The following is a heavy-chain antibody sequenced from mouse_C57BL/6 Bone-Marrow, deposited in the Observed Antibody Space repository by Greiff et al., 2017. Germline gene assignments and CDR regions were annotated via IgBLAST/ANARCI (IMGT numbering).Heavy chain of an antibody. CDR2: TFYSGIT. V-gene: IGHV3-3*01. J-gene: IGHJ1*03. D-gene: IGHD1-1*01. CDR1: GFSINSDCY. CDR3: ARGDYYGSSYGYFDV. Sequence: EVQLQESGPSLVRPSQTLSLTCTVTGFSINSDCYWIWIRQFPGNKLEYIGYTFYSGITYYNPSLESRTYITRDTSKNQFSLKLSSVTTEDTATYYCARGDYYGSSYGYFDVWGTGTTVTVSS.